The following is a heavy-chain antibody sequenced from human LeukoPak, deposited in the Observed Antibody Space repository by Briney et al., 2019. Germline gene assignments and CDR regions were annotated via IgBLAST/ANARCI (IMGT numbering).Heavy chain of an antibody. CDR3: ARGRWTATETTYYLDY. D-gene: IGHD4-17*01. CDR2: INAGNGKT. Sequence: ASVKVSCKASGYSFGDYAIHWVRQAPGQRLEWMGWINAGNGKTEYSQNFQARVTITRDRSASTAYVELSSLRSEDTSVYYCARGRWTATETTYYLDYWGQGTLVTVSS. CDR1: GYSFGDYA. J-gene: IGHJ4*02. V-gene: IGHV1-3*01.